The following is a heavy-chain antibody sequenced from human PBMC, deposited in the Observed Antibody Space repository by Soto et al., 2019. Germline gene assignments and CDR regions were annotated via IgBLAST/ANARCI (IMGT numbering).Heavy chain of an antibody. CDR2: ISSGSSYI. V-gene: IGHV3-21*01. J-gene: IGHJ5*01. CDR1: GFTFSTYT. D-gene: IGHD3-10*01. Sequence: GGSLRLSCAASGFTFSTYTMHWVRQAPGKGLEWISPISSGSSYIYYAGSVKGRFTISRDNAKNSLFLQMNSLRADDTAVYYCARDILSGGAYPDSWGQGTKVTVSS. CDR3: ARDILSGGAYPDS.